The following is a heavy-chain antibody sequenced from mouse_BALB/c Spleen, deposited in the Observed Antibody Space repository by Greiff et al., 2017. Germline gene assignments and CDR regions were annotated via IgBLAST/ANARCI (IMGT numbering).Heavy chain of an antibody. CDR2: IRNKANGYTT. V-gene: IGHV7-3*02. CDR3: ARDHSSGYLIYFDY. Sequence: EVHLVESGGGLVQPGGSLRLSCATSGFTFTDYYMSWVRQPPGKALEWLGFIRNKANGYTTEYSASVKGRFTISRDNSQSILYLQMNTLRAEDSATYYCARDHSSGYLIYFDYWGQGTTLTVSS. J-gene: IGHJ2*01. CDR1: GFTFTDYY. D-gene: IGHD3-1*01.